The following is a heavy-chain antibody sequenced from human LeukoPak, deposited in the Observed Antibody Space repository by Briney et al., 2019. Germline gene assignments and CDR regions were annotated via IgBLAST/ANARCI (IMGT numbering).Heavy chain of an antibody. J-gene: IGHJ4*02. V-gene: IGHV4-39*01. Sequence: SETLSLTCTVSGGSISSSSYYWGWIRQPPGKGLEWIGSIHYSGDTYYNPSLKSRVTISVDTSKNQFSLWLSSVTAADTAVYYCARLRVVVVPPNTRGWVDYWGQGTLVTVSS. CDR3: ARLRVVVVPPNTRGWVDY. CDR2: IHYSGDT. CDR1: GGSISSSSYY. D-gene: IGHD2-2*01.